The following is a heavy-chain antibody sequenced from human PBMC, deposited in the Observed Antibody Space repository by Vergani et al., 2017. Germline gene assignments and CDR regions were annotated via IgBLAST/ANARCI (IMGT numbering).Heavy chain of an antibody. CDR3: ARGRVLTGGSDY. CDR2: IKSDGSIT. D-gene: IGHD4/OR15-4a*01. V-gene: IGHV3-74*01. Sequence: EVQLVESGGGLIHPGGSLRLSCEGSGFSFSGFWMHLFRQSPEKGLVWVSRIKSDGSITNYADSVKGRFTISRDNAKNTLYLEMNSLRGDDTAVYYCARGRVLTGGSDYWGQGTLVTVSS. CDR1: GFSFSGFW. J-gene: IGHJ4*02.